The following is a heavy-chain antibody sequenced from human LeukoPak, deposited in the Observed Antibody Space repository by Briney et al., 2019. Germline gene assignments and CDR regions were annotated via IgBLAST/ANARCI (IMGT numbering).Heavy chain of an antibody. V-gene: IGHV5-51*01. CDR1: GYSFTSYW. CDR2: IYPGDSDT. CDR3: ARLYSYDSSVSLMVAVFDI. J-gene: IGHJ3*02. D-gene: IGHD3-22*01. Sequence: GESLKISCKGSGYSFTSYWIGWVRQMPGKGLEWMGIIYPGDSDTRYSPSFQGQVTISADKSISTAYLQWSSLKASDTAMYYCARLYSYDSSVSLMVAVFDIWGQGTMVTVSS.